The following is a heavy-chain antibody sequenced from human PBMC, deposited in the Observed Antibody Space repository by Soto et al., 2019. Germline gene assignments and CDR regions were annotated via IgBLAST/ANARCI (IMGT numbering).Heavy chain of an antibody. CDR2: VSPYNGNT. CDR1: GYTFISYA. D-gene: IGHD3-22*01. CDR3: ARPIYDSSSYYRT. J-gene: IGHJ4*02. Sequence: QVQLVQSGAEVKKPGASVKVSCKASGYTFISYAISWVRQAPGQGLEWVGWVSPYNGNTNYAQTFQGRVTMTTDTSTSTAYMELRSLRSDDTAVYFCARPIYDSSSYYRTWGQGTLVTVSA. V-gene: IGHV1-18*01.